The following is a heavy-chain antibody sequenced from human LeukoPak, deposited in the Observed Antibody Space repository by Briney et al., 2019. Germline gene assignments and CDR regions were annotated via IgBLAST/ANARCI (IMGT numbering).Heavy chain of an antibody. CDR3: ARGDDSSGYSRGYYYYYMDV. J-gene: IGHJ6*03. V-gene: IGHV3-20*04. D-gene: IGHD3-22*01. CDR1: GFTFDDYG. Sequence: GGSLRLSXAASGFTFDDYGMSWVRQAPGKGLEWVSGINLNGGSTGYADSVKGRFTISGDNAKNSLYLQMNSLRAEDTALYYCARGDDSSGYSRGYYYYYMDVWSKGTTVTVSS. CDR2: INLNGGST.